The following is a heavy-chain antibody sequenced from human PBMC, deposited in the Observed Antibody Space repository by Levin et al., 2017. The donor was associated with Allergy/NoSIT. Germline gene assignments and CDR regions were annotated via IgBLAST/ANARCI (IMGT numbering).Heavy chain of an antibody. Sequence: GGSLRLSCAASGFTFSTNDMTWVRQAPGKGLEWVSTISGSGDSTYSADSVRGRFTISRDNSKSTLYLQMNSLRAEDTAVYYCAKVGSRPYCNYNSRAGRGAFDIWGQGTMVTVSS. CDR2: ISGSGDST. D-gene: IGHD3-22*01. V-gene: IGHV3-23*01. CDR1: GFTFSTND. CDR3: AKVGSRPYCNYNSRAGRGAFDI. J-gene: IGHJ3*02.